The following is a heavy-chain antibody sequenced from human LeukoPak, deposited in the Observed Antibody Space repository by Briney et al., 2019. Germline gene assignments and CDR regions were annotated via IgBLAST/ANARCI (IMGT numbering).Heavy chain of an antibody. Sequence: PGGSLRLSCAASGFTFSSYAMHWVRQAPGKGLEWVAVMSYDGSNKYYADSVKGRFTISRDNSKNTLYLQMNSLRAEDTAVYYCAREATGADYWGQGTLVTVSS. V-gene: IGHV3-30-3*01. CDR3: AREATGADY. CDR1: GFTFSSYA. D-gene: IGHD5-12*01. CDR2: MSYDGSNK. J-gene: IGHJ4*02.